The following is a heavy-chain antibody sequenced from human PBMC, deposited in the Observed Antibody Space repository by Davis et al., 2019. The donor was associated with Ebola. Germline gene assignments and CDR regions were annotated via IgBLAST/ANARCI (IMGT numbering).Heavy chain of an antibody. CDR2: ISSSSDSV. J-gene: IGHJ4*02. Sequence: PGGSLRLSCAASGFTFSDASMNWVRQAPGKGLEWIAYISSSSDSVYYADSVEGRFTISRDNARNSLYLQMNSLRTEDTALYYCAKGYSSSWYTPSDNWGQGTLVTVSS. D-gene: IGHD6-13*01. CDR1: GFTFSDAS. V-gene: IGHV3-48*01. CDR3: AKGYSSSWYTPSDN.